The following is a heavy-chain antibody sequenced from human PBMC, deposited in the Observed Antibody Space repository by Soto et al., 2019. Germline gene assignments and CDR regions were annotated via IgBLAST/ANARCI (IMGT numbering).Heavy chain of an antibody. J-gene: IGHJ6*02. V-gene: IGHV5-51*01. Sequence: ESLKSSCKGSGYSFTSYWIGWVRQIPGKGLQWMGIIYPGDSDTRYSLSFQGQVTISADKSISTAYLQWSSLKASDTAMYYCARHLLAAPNTYYYYGMDVWGQGTTVTVSS. CDR1: GYSFTSYW. D-gene: IGHD6-13*01. CDR3: ARHLLAAPNTYYYYGMDV. CDR2: IYPGDSDT.